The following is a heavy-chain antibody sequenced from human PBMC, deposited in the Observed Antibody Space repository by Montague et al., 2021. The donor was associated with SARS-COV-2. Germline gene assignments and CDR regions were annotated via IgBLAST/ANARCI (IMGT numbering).Heavy chain of an antibody. Sequence: SLRLSCAASGFTVSSNYMSWVRQAPGKGLEWVSVIYSGGSTYYADPVKGRFTISRDNSKNTLYLQMNSLRAEDTAVYYCAREVATIFGLAFDIWGQGTMVTVSS. V-gene: IGHV3-53*01. J-gene: IGHJ3*02. CDR2: IYSGGST. CDR3: AREVATIFGLAFDI. D-gene: IGHD5-12*01. CDR1: GFTVSSNY.